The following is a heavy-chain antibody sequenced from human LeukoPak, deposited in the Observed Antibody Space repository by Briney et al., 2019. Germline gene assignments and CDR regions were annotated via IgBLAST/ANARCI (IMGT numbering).Heavy chain of an antibody. D-gene: IGHD2-2*01. J-gene: IGHJ6*03. CDR3: ARKVPAAMPRKYYYYMDV. CDR1: GFTFSSYA. V-gene: IGHV4-34*01. CDR2: INHSGST. Sequence: GSLRLSCAASGFTFSSYAMHWVRQPPGKGLEWIGEINHSGSTNYNPSLKSRVTISVDTSKNQFSLKLSSVTAADTAVYYCARKVPAAMPRKYYYYMDVWGKGTTVTVSS.